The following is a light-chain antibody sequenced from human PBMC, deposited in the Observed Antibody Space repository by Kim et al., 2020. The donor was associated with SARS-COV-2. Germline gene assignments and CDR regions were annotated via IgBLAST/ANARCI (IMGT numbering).Light chain of an antibody. J-gene: IGKJ2*01. CDR1: QSLSSSY. CDR2: GAS. V-gene: IGKV3-20*01. CDR3: QQYGSSPRT. Sequence: PVERATRSCRASQSLSSSYLAWSQQKPGQAPRLLIYGASSRATGIPDRFSRSGSGTDFTLTISRLEPEDFAVYYCQQYGSSPRTFGQGTKLEI.